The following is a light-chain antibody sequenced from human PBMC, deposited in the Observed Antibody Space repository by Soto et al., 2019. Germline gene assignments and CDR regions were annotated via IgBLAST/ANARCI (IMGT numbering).Light chain of an antibody. CDR1: SSDVGGYDY. V-gene: IGLV2-11*01. J-gene: IGLJ1*01. Sequence: QSVLTQPRSVSGSPGQSVALSCTGTSSDVGGYDYVSWFQQHPGKAPKLMIYDVTKRPSGVPDRFSGSKSGNTASLTISGLQAEDEADYYCCSYGDGPYVFGTGTKVTVL. CDR2: DVT. CDR3: CSYGDGPYV.